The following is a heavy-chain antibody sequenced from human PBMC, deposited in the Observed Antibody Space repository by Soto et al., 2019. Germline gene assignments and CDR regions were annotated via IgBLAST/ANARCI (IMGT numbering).Heavy chain of an antibody. Sequence: GGSLRLSCAASGFTFSSYCMHWVRQAPGKGLEWVAVIWYDGSNKYYADSVKGRFTISRDNSKNTLYLQMNSLRAEDTAVYYCAAQSSSSDFDYWGQGTLVTVSS. J-gene: IGHJ4*02. CDR3: AAQSSSSDFDY. CDR2: IWYDGSNK. D-gene: IGHD6-6*01. V-gene: IGHV3-33*01. CDR1: GFTFSSYC.